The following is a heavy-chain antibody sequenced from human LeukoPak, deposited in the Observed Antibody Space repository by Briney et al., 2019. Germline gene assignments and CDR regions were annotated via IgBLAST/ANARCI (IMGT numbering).Heavy chain of an antibody. CDR3: ARVEIGPSGNVIDY. V-gene: IGHV4-34*01. D-gene: IGHD3/OR15-3a*01. CDR1: GGSLSDCH. CDR2: ISHSGST. J-gene: IGHJ4*02. Sequence: SETLSLTCAVYGGSLSDCHWRWISQPPGKGLEWIGEISHSGSTNYNPSLKSRVTVSLDRSKNQFSLKLSSVTAADTAVYYCARVEIGPSGNVIDYWGQGTLVTVSS.